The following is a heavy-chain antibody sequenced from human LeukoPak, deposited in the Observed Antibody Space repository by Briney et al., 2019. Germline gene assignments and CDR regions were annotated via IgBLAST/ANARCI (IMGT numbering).Heavy chain of an antibody. CDR1: GGSISSGDYY. D-gene: IGHD3-16*01. CDR3: ASKGRGPWGFDY. V-gene: IGHV4-30-4*01. J-gene: IGHJ4*02. CDR2: IYYSGST. Sequence: PSETLSLTCSVSGGSISSGDYYWSWIRQPPGKGLEWIGYIYYSGSTYYNPSLKSRVTISVDTSKNQFSLKLSSVTAADTAVYYCASKGRGPWGFDYWGQGTLVTVSS.